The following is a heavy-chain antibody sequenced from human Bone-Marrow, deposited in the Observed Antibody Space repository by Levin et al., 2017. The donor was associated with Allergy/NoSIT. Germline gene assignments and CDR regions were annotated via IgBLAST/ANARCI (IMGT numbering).Heavy chain of an antibody. Sequence: PGGSLRLSCAASGFTFSSYAMSWVRQAPGKGLEWVSTISGRAGSTYYADSVKGRFTISRDNSKNTLYLQMNSLRAEDSAVYYCAKEDKPTTVVVVISTRGDYFDSWGQGTLVTVSS. CDR1: GFTFSSYA. J-gene: IGHJ4*02. V-gene: IGHV3-23*01. D-gene: IGHD3-22*01. CDR3: AKEDKPTTVVVVISTRGDYFDS. CDR2: ISGRAGST.